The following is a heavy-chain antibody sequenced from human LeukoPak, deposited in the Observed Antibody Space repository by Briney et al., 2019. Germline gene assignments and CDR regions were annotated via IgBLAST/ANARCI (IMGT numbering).Heavy chain of an antibody. Sequence: SQTLSLTCTVSGGSISSGSYYWSWIRQPAGKGLEWIGRIYTSGSTHYNPSLKSRVTISVDTSKNQFSLKLSSVTAADTAVYYCARGRGLGYCSGGSCYRPNFDYWGQGTLVTVSS. CDR2: IYTSGST. V-gene: IGHV4-61*02. J-gene: IGHJ4*02. D-gene: IGHD2-15*01. CDR1: GGSISSGSYY. CDR3: ARGRGLGYCSGGSCYRPNFDY.